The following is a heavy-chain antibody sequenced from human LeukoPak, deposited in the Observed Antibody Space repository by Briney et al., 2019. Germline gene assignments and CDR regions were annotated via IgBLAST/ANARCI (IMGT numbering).Heavy chain of an antibody. CDR1: GFTFSSYW. CDR2: IKQDGNEK. J-gene: IGHJ3*01. CDR3: ARVYSSSSGKNAFDV. D-gene: IGHD6-6*01. Sequence: GGSLRLSCAASGFTFSSYWMNWARQAPGKGLEWVANIKQDGNEKYYVDSVKGRFTISRDNAKNSLDLQMNSLRVEDTAVYYCARVYSSSSGKNAFDVWGQGTMVTVSS. V-gene: IGHV3-7*03.